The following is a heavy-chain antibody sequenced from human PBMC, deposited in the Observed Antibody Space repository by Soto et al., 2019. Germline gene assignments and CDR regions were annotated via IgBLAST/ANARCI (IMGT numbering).Heavy chain of an antibody. CDR3: AKDPKLGGYDSSFDY. CDR2: ISGSGGDT. V-gene: IGHV3-23*01. Sequence: GGSLRLSCAASGFTFCSYAMNWVRQAPGKGLEWVSAISGSGGDTYYADSVKGRFTISRDNSKNTLYLQMNSLRAEDTAVYYCAKDPKLGGYDSSFDYWGQGTLVTVSS. CDR1: GFTFCSYA. J-gene: IGHJ4*02. D-gene: IGHD3-22*01.